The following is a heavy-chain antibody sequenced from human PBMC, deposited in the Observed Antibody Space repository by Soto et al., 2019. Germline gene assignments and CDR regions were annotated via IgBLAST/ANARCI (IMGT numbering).Heavy chain of an antibody. CDR3: ARAFGGEYYDRRSWYSAY. D-gene: IGHD3-16*01. CDR2: IYPGDLDI. J-gene: IGHJ4*02. Sequence: GESLKISCKGSGYKFIDYWIGWVRQVPGKGLEGMGSIYPGDLDIKYGPSFQGQVTISADKCITTVYLQWSSLEASDTGISNCARAFGGEYYDRRSWYSAYWDQGTQVTVSS. CDR1: GYKFIDYW. V-gene: IGHV5-51*01.